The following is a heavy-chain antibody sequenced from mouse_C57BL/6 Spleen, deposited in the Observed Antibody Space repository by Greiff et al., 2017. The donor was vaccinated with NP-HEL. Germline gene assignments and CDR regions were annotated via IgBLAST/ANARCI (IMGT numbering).Heavy chain of an antibody. J-gene: IGHJ2*01. V-gene: IGHV14-2*01. Sequence: EVQLKESGAELVKPGASVKLSCTASGFNIKDYYMHWVKQRTEQGLEWIGRIDPEDGETKYAPKFQGKATITADTSSNTAYLQFSSLTSEDTAVYYCTRYRYGRCYFDYWGQGTTLTVSS. CDR1: GFNIKDYY. CDR3: TRYRYGRCYFDY. CDR2: IDPEDGET. D-gene: IGHD2-14*01.